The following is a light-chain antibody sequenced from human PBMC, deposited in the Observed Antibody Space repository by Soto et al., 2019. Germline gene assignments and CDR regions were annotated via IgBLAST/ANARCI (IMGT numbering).Light chain of an antibody. J-gene: IGLJ1*01. CDR2: GNI. Sequence: QAVVTQAPSEYGAPGQRGTISCTRSSSNIESGYDVYWYQQLPGTAPKLLIYGNINRPSGVPDRFSGSKSGTSASLAITGLQAEDEADYYCQSYDTSLSGLNVFGTGTKVTVL. CDR1: SSNIESGYD. V-gene: IGLV1-40*01. CDR3: QSYDTSLSGLNV.